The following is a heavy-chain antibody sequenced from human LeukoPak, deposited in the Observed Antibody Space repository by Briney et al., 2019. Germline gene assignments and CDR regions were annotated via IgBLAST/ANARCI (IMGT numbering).Heavy chain of an antibody. V-gene: IGHV3-30*19. CDR3: ARVQSDSSGWQPHYYYYYYMDV. CDR2: ISYDGSNK. D-gene: IGHD6-19*01. Sequence: GGSLRLSCAASGFTFSSYGMHWVRQAPGKGLEWVAVISYDGSNKYYADSVKGRFTISRDNSKNTLYLQMNSLRAEDTAVYYCARVQSDSSGWQPHYYYYYYMDVWGKGTTVTVSS. CDR1: GFTFSSYG. J-gene: IGHJ6*03.